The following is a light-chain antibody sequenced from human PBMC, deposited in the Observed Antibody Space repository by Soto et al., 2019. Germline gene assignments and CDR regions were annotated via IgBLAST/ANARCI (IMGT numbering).Light chain of an antibody. CDR1: MRDVGAYNL. J-gene: IGLJ3*02. CDR3: SAYTARSPLV. V-gene: IGLV2-14*01. CDR2: EVR. Sequence: QSALTQPASVSGSAGQSITISCSGTMRDVGAYNLVSWYQQHPGTAPKLIIYEVRNRPSGISSRFSGSRSGNMASLTISGLQSEAEGDYSCSAYTARSPLVLGGGTKLTVL.